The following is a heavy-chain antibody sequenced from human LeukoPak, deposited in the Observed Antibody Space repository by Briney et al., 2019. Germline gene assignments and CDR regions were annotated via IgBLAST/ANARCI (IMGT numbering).Heavy chain of an antibody. CDR2: ISAYNGNT. J-gene: IGHJ4*02. CDR1: GYTFTSYG. V-gene: IGHV1-18*01. CDR3: ARDYAIAVAGIYGY. Sequence: GASVKVSCKASGYTFTSYGISWVRQAPGQGLEWMGWISAYNGNTNYAQKLQGRVTMTTDTSTSTAYMELRSLRSDDTAVYYCARDYAIAVAGIYGYWGQGILVTVSS. D-gene: IGHD6-19*01.